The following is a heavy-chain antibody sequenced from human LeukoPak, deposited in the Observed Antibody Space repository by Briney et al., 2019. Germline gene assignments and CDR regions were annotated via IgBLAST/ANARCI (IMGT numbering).Heavy chain of an antibody. CDR1: GFTFSSYG. J-gene: IGHJ6*02. V-gene: IGHV3-33*01. Sequence: GGSLRLSCAASGFTFSSYGMHWVRQAPGKGLEWVAVIWYDGSNKYYADSVKGRFTISRENSKNTLYLQMNSLRAEDTAVYYCARDHGRYYYYGMDVWGQGTTVTVSS. CDR3: ARDHGRYYYYGMDV. CDR2: IWYDGSNK. D-gene: IGHD1-26*01.